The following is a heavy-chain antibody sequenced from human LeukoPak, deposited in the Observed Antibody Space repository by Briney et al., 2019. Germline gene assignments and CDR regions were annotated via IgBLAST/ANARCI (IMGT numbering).Heavy chain of an antibody. D-gene: IGHD4-17*01. CDR3: ARLNYGDYDKAFDI. CDR1: GGSISSSSYY. V-gene: IGHV4-39*01. J-gene: IGHJ3*02. CDR2: IYYSGST. Sequence: SETLSLTCTVSGGSISSSSYYWSWIRQPPGKGLEWIGSIYYSGSTYYNPSLKSRVTISVDTSKNQFSLKLSSVTAADTAVYYCARLNYGDYDKAFDIWGQGTMVTVSS.